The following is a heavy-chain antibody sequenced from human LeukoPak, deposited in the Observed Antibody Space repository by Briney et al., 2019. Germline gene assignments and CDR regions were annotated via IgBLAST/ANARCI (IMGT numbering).Heavy chain of an antibody. CDR1: GGSISPYF. CDR2: ISYTGST. V-gene: IGHV4-59*01. J-gene: IGHJ5*02. D-gene: IGHD3-10*01. Sequence: SEILSLTCTVSGGSISPYFWSWIRQPPGKGLEWIGYISYTGSTNYNPSLKSRVTISVDTSKNQFSLQLTSVTAADTAVYYCARDDYRGVTNFDPWGQGTLVTVSS. CDR3: ARDDYRGVTNFDP.